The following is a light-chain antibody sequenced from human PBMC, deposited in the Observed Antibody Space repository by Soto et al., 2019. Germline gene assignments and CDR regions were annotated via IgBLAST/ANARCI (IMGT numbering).Light chain of an antibody. CDR3: KQTYSTPWT. V-gene: IGKV1-39*01. Sequence: DIQMTQSPSSLSASVGDRVTITCRASQNIDSYLNWYQQRPGKAHKLLIHDAYSLQSGVQSRFSGSGSGTDFALTIKSLQPEDFATIYCKQTYSTPWTFGQGTKVDIK. CDR2: DAY. J-gene: IGKJ1*01. CDR1: QNIDSY.